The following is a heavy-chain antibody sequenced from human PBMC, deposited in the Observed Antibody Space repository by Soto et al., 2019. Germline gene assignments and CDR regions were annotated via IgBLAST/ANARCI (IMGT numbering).Heavy chain of an antibody. Sequence: GGSLRLSCAASGFTFSSYDMHWVRQATGKGLEWVSAIGTAGDTYYPGSVKGRFTISRENAKNSLYLQMNSLRAGDTAVYYCARGARRNGYRVSPRDWFDPWGQGTLVTVSS. CDR2: IGTAGDT. D-gene: IGHD5-12*01. V-gene: IGHV3-13*04. CDR1: GFTFSSYD. J-gene: IGHJ5*02. CDR3: ARGARRNGYRVSPRDWFDP.